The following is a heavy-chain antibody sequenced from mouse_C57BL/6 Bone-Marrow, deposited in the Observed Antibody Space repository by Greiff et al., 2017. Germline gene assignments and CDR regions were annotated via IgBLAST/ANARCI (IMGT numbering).Heavy chain of an antibody. CDR2: IHPNSGST. Sequence: QVQLQQPGAELVKPGASVKLSCKASGYTFTSYWMHWVKQRPGQGLEWIGMIHPNSGSTNYNEKFKNKATMTVDKSSSTAYMQLSSLTSEDAAVYCCARKIYGSSPWGQGTTLTVSS. CDR1: GYTFTSYW. CDR3: ARKIYGSSP. V-gene: IGHV1-64*01. J-gene: IGHJ2*01. D-gene: IGHD1-1*01.